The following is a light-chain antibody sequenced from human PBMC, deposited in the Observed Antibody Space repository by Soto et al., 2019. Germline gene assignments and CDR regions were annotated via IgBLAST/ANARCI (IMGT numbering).Light chain of an antibody. CDR1: HTISSSY. Sequence: EIVLTQSPGTLSLSPGERATLSCRASHTISSSYLAWYQQKPGQAPRLLMYGASTRATGIPARFSGSGSGTEFTLTISSLQSEDFAVYYCHQSNNWPGTFGQGTKVEIK. J-gene: IGKJ1*01. CDR2: GAS. V-gene: IGKV3-15*01. CDR3: HQSNNWPGT.